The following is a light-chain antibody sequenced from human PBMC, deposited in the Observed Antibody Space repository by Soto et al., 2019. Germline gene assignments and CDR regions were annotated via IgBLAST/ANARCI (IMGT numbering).Light chain of an antibody. V-gene: IGKV3-11*01. J-gene: IGKJ3*01. CDR3: FQDFNYPRT. CDR2: DAS. CDR1: QSVSSY. Sequence: EIVLTQSPATLSLSPGERATLSCRASQSVSSYLAWYQQKPGQAPRLLIYDASNRATGIPARFSGSGSGTDFTLTISSLEPEDFAVYYCFQDFNYPRTFGPGTRVDI.